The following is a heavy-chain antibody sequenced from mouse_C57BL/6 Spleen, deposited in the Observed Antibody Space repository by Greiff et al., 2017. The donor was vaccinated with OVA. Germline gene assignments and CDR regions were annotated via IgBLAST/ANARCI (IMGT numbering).Heavy chain of an antibody. CDR1: GYTFTDYY. V-gene: IGHV1-26*01. Sequence: EVKLQQSGPELVKPGASVKISCKASGYTFTDYYMNWVQQSHGQSLEWIGDINPNNGGTSYNQKFKGKATLTVDKSSSTAYMELRSLTAEDAAVYYCAGSRYFDVWGTGTTVTVSS. D-gene: IGHD1-1*01. CDR3: AGSRYFDV. J-gene: IGHJ1*03. CDR2: INPNNGGT.